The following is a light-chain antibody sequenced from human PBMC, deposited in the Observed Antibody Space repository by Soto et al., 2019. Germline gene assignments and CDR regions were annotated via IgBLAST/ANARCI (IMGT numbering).Light chain of an antibody. CDR3: QHTYTTPFT. V-gene: IGKV1-39*01. Sequence: DIQMTQSPSSLSASVGDRVTITCRASQSISSYLNWYQQKPGKAPILLIFAASSLQGGVPSRFSGSGSGTDFTLTISSLQPEDFATYYCQHTYTTPFTFGPGTKVDIK. J-gene: IGKJ3*01. CDR2: AAS. CDR1: QSISSY.